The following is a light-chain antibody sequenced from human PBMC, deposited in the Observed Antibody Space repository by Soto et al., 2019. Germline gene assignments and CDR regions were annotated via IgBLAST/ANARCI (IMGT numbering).Light chain of an antibody. CDR1: SSDVGGYNY. Sequence: QSALTQPASVSGSPGQSITISCTGTSSDVGGYNYVSWYQQHPGKAPKLMIYDVSNRPSGVSNRFSGSKSGNTASLTSSGLQAEDEADDYCSSYTSSSTLGFGGGTKLTVL. CDR3: SSYTSSSTLG. CDR2: DVS. V-gene: IGLV2-14*01. J-gene: IGLJ2*01.